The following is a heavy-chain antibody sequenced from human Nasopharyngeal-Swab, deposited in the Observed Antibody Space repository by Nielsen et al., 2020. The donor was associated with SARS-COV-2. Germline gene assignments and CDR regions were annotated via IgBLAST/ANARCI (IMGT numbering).Heavy chain of an antibody. CDR2: FDPEDGEK. CDR3: AAQLWSCWFDY. V-gene: IGHV1-24*01. J-gene: IGHJ4*02. D-gene: IGHD3-10*01. Sequence: ASVKVSCKVSGYTLPEVAIHWVRQAPGKGPEWMGGFDPEDGEKIYAQKFQGRVTITVHSSTDTAYMELRSLRSEDTATYYCAAQLWSCWFDYWGQGTLVTVSS. CDR1: GYTLPEVA.